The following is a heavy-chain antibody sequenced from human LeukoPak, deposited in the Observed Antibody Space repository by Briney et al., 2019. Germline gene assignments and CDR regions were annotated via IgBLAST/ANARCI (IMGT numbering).Heavy chain of an antibody. Sequence: PGWSLRLSCAASGFTFSSYSMNWVRQAPGKGLEWVSSISSSGTYVYYADSVKGRFTISRDNAKNSLSLQMTSLRADDAAVSSCVRGLHHYFYENSGSPWDWFDPWGQGTLVTVSS. V-gene: IGHV3-21*01. CDR1: GFTFSSYS. CDR3: VRGLHHYFYENSGSPWDWFDP. J-gene: IGHJ5*02. CDR2: ISSSGTYV. D-gene: IGHD3-22*01.